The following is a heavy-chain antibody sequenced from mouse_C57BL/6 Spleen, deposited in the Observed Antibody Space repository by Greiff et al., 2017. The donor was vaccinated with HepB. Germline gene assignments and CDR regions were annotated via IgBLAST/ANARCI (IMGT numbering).Heavy chain of an antibody. D-gene: IGHD2-2*01. CDR1: GFTFSSYT. CDR2: ISGGGGNT. V-gene: IGHV5-9*01. Sequence: DVMLVESGGGLVKPGGSLKLSCAASGFTFSSYTMSWVRQTPEKRLEWVATISGGGGNTYYPDSVKGRVTISRDNAKNTLYLQMSSLRSEDTALYYCARSYGYSWFAYWGQGTLVTVSA. CDR3: ARSYGYSWFAY. J-gene: IGHJ3*01.